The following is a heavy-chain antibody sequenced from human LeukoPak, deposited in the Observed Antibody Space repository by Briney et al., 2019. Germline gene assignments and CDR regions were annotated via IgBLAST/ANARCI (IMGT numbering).Heavy chain of an antibody. J-gene: IGHJ4*02. D-gene: IGHD3-3*01. Sequence: PGGSLRLSCAAYGFTFSSYEMNCVRQAPGKGLEWVSYISSSGSTIYYADSVKGRFTISRDNAKNSLYLQMNSLRAEDTAVYYCGRVHRCEPGVSWIYSFDYWGQGTLVTVSS. CDR2: ISSSGSTI. CDR1: GFTFSSYE. CDR3: GRVHRCEPGVSWIYSFDY. V-gene: IGHV3-48*03.